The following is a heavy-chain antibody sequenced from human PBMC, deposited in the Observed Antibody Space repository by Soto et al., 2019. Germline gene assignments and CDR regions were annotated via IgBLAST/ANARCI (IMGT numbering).Heavy chain of an antibody. CDR3: HGYGY. V-gene: IGHV3-53*01. CDR2: IYSGGTT. D-gene: IGHD5-12*01. J-gene: IGHJ4*02. CDR1: GFTVSSTNY. Sequence: EVQVVESGGGLIQPGGSLRLSCVVSGFTVSSTNYMSWVRQAPGKGLEWVSVIYSGGTTFYADSVKGRFTISRDNYKNTLYLQMNSLRAADTAVYYCHGYGYWGQGTLVAVSS.